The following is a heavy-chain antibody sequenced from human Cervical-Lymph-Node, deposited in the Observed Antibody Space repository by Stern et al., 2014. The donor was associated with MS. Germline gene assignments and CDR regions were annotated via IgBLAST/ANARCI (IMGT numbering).Heavy chain of an antibody. V-gene: IGHV4-4*09. CDR1: GGSIGNYF. J-gene: IGHJ4*02. D-gene: IGHD6-6*01. Sequence: QVQLQESGPGLVKPSGTLSLTCSVSGGSIGNYFWSWIRQPPGKRLEWIGYIYTSGSTNYSPSLRSRVAISVDTSKNQFSLNLSSVTAADTAFYYCARSIAARRPFDYWGKGTLVTVSS. CDR2: IYTSGST. CDR3: ARSIAARRPFDY.